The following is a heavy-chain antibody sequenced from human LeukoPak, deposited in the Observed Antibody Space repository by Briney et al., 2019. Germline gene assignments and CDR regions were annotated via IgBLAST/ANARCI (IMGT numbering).Heavy chain of an antibody. Sequence: GGSLRLSCVGSGFNFSSFVMNWVRQAPGKRLEWISAISGGAGVTYYADSVKGRFTISRDNSKNSFFLDMNSLRADDTALYYCAKDGTFGDFDHWGQGALVAVSS. CDR2: ISGGAGVT. D-gene: IGHD3-16*01. V-gene: IGHV3-23*01. J-gene: IGHJ4*02. CDR1: GFNFSSFV. CDR3: AKDGTFGDFDH.